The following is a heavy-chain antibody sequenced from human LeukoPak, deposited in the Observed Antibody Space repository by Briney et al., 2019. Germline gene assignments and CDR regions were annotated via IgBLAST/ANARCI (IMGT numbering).Heavy chain of an antibody. CDR3: ARDRGYCSSTSCYHLDY. D-gene: IGHD2-2*01. CDR1: GGSFSGYY. CDR2: INHSGST. Sequence: KASETLSLTCAVYGGSFSGYYWSWIRQPPGKGLEWIGEINHSGSTNYNPSLKSRVTISVDTSKNQFSLKLSSVTAADTAVYYCARDRGYCSSTSCYHLDYWGQGTLVTVSS. J-gene: IGHJ4*02. V-gene: IGHV4-34*01.